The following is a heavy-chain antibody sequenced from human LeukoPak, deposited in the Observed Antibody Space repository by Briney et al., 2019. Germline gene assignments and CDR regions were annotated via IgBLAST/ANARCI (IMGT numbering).Heavy chain of an antibody. Sequence: ASVKVSCKASGYTFTSYGISWVRQAPGQGLEWMGWISAYNGNTNYAQKLQGRVTMTTDTSTSTAYMELRSLRSDDTAVYYCARACYMVRGVIITPPYGMDVWGQGTTVTVSS. V-gene: IGHV1-18*04. CDR1: GYTFTSYG. J-gene: IGHJ6*02. D-gene: IGHD3-10*01. CDR3: ARACYMVRGVIITPPYGMDV. CDR2: ISAYNGNT.